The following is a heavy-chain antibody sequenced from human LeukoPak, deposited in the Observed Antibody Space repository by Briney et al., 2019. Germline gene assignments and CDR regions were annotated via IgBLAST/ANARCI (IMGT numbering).Heavy chain of an antibody. D-gene: IGHD5-12*01. V-gene: IGHV4-59*01. CDR2: SYYTGVT. J-gene: IGHJ1*01. CDR3: ARLHLDYLDL. Sequence: SETLSLTCTVSVGPMSDYYWSWIRQPPGKGLEWIGYSYYTGVTNYNPSLKSRVTISVDTPKRQFTLNLTSVTSADMAVYYCARLHLDYLDLWGQGAVVTVSS. CDR1: VGPMSDYY.